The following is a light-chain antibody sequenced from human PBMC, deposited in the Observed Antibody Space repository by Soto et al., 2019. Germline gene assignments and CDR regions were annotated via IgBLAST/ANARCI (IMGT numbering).Light chain of an antibody. J-gene: IGKJ2*01. CDR2: GAS. Sequence: EGVLRQSPGTLSLSPGERATLSCKASQSVGHSCLAWYQQKLGQAPRLLIFGASTRATATPDRFSGRGSGADFTLTIGRLEPEDSAVYHCHQYGGSPQTFGQGTKLEIK. CDR3: HQYGGSPQT. CDR1: QSVGHSC. V-gene: IGKV3-20*01.